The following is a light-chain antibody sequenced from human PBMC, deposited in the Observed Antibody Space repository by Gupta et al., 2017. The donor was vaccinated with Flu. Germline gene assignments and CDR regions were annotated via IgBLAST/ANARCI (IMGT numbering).Light chain of an antibody. CDR2: AAS. Sequence: IQMTQSPSSVSASVGDRVTITCRASQDITYWLAWYQQKPGKAPDLLIYAASTLQSGVPSRFSGSGSGTEFTLTIDSLQSEEFATYYCQQANSFPYVFGQGTKLEIK. V-gene: IGKV1-12*01. J-gene: IGKJ2*01. CDR3: QQANSFPYV. CDR1: QDITYW.